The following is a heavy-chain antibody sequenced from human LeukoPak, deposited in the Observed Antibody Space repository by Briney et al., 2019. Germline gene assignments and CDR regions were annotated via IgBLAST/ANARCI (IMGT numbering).Heavy chain of an antibody. CDR2: IWYDGSNK. Sequence: GGSLRLSCAASGFTFSSYAMHWVRQAPGKGLEWVAVIWYDGSNKYYADSVKGRFTISRDNSKNTLYLQMNSLRAEDTAVYYCARDPYTMIVVYYFDYWGQGTLVTVSS. J-gene: IGHJ4*02. V-gene: IGHV3-33*08. D-gene: IGHD3-22*01. CDR1: GFTFSSYA. CDR3: ARDPYTMIVVYYFDY.